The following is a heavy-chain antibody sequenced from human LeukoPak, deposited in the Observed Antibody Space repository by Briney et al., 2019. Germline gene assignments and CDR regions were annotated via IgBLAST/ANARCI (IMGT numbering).Heavy chain of an antibody. J-gene: IGHJ4*02. D-gene: IGHD3-22*01. V-gene: IGHV4-39*07. CDR2: IYYNGKT. Sequence: PSETLPLTCTVSGGSVTYTNYYWGWIRQPPGKGLQWIGVIYYNGKTYYNPSLKSRVTVAVDTSKNQFSLKLSSVTAADTAVYYCAREDSSGLLEFDYWGQGTLVTVSS. CDR3: AREDSSGLLEFDY. CDR1: GGSVTYTNYY.